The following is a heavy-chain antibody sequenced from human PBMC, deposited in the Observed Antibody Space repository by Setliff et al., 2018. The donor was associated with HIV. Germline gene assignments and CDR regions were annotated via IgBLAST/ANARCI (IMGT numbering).Heavy chain of an antibody. CDR3: ARDGCSTSCYPDTNWFDP. Sequence: ASVKVSCKASGYTFTSYGISWVRQAPGQGLEWMGWISAYNGNTNYAQKLQGRVTMTTDTSTSTAYMELRSLRSDGTAVYYCARDGCSTSCYPDTNWFDPWGQGTLVTVSS. V-gene: IGHV1-18*01. CDR1: GYTFTSYG. CDR2: ISAYNGNT. D-gene: IGHD2-2*01. J-gene: IGHJ5*02.